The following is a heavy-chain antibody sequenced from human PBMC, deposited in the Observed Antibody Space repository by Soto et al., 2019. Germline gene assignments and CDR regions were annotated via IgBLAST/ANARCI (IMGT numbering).Heavy chain of an antibody. V-gene: IGHV3-11*01. Sequence: PGGSLRLSCAGSGFTFSDYYMSWVRQAPGKGLEWVSYLSSSGSTRYYADSVKGRFTISRDNVNNSLYLQMTSLRAEDTAVYYCPRAATIVAHIDYWGQGALVTVSS. D-gene: IGHD5-12*01. J-gene: IGHJ4*02. CDR1: GFTFSDYY. CDR3: PRAATIVAHIDY. CDR2: LSSSGSTR.